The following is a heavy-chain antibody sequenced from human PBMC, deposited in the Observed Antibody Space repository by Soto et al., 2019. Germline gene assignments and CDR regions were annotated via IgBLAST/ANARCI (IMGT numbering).Heavy chain of an antibody. V-gene: IGHV3-30-3*01. D-gene: IGHD3-16*01. J-gene: IGHJ4*02. CDR1: GFRFSNYA. CDR3: ASLYYYGLTYYFDY. CDR2: ISFDEINK. Sequence: QVQLVESGGGVVQPGKSLRLSCAASGFRFSNYAMHWVRHAPGKGLEWVASISFDEINKEYADSVKGRFTISRDNPKNTLFLQMNSLRTEDTAIYYCASLYYYGLTYYFDYWGQGSLVTVSS.